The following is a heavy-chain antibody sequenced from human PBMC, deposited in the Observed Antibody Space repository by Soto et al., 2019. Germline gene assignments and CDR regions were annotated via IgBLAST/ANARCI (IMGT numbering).Heavy chain of an antibody. V-gene: IGHV3-23*01. CDR3: AKDRRPGGLDV. Sequence: LRLSCTASGFTFSNYGIHWVRQAPGKGLEWVSAISGSGGSTYYADSVKGRFTISRDNSKNTLYLQMNSLRAEDTAVYYCAKDRRPGGLDVWGQGTTVTVSS. CDR1: GFTFSNYG. CDR2: ISGSGGST. J-gene: IGHJ6*02.